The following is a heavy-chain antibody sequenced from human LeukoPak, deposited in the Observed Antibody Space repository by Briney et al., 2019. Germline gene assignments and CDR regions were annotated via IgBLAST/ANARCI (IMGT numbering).Heavy chain of an antibody. J-gene: IGHJ4*02. Sequence: GASVKVSCKASGYTFTSYDINWVRQATGQGLEWMGWMNPNSGNTGYAQKFQGRVTMTRNTSISTAYMELYSLRAEDTAVYYCARAVGYCSGDSCYSGFDYWGQGTLVTVSS. CDR1: GYTFTSYD. CDR2: MNPNSGNT. V-gene: IGHV1-8*01. CDR3: ARAVGYCSGDSCYSGFDY. D-gene: IGHD2-15*01.